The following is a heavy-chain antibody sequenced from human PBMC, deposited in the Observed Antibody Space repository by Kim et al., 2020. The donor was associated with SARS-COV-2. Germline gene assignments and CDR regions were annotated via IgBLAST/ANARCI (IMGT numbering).Heavy chain of an antibody. CDR3: AILDRSYGMDV. Sequence: SETLSLTCTVSGGSISSSSYYWGWIRQPPGKGLEWIGSIYYSGSTYYNPSLKSRVTISVDTSKNQFSLKLSSVTAADTAVYYCAILDRSYGMDVWGQGTTVTVSS. V-gene: IGHV4-39*01. CDR1: GGSISSSSYY. J-gene: IGHJ6*02. CDR2: IYYSGST.